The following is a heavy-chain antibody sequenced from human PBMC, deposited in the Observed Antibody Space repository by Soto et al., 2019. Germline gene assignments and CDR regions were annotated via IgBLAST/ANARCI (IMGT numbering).Heavy chain of an antibody. J-gene: IGHJ5*02. CDR1: GASISGFY. Sequence: PSETLSLTCTVSGASISGFYWSWIRKSAGKGLEWIGRIYATGTTDYNPSLKSRVMMSVDTSKKQFSLKLRSVTAADTAVYYCVRDGTRTLRDWFDPWGQGISVTVSS. D-gene: IGHD1-1*01. CDR3: VRDGTRTLRDWFDP. V-gene: IGHV4-4*07. CDR2: IYATGTT.